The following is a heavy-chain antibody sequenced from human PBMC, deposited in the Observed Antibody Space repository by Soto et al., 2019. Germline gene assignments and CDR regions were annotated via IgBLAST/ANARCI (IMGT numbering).Heavy chain of an antibody. D-gene: IGHD3-10*01. J-gene: IGHJ5*01. Sequence: GASVKVSCKASGGTFGNLGISWLRQSPGQGLEWMGGTIPIFDTPHYAEKFRDRLTITADATSTAYMELTSLSSEDTATYYCARDREDGSGTKYNWFDSRGQGTLVTVSS. CDR2: TIPIFDTP. V-gene: IGHV1-69*13. CDR1: GGTFGNLG. CDR3: ARDREDGSGTKYNWFDS.